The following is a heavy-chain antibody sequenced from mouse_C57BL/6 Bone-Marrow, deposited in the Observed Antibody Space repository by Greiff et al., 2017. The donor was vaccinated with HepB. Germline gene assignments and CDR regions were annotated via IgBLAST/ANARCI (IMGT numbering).Heavy chain of an antibody. J-gene: IGHJ2*01. CDR1: GYTFTTYP. Sequence: QVQLQQSGAELVKPGASVKMSCKASGYTFTTYPIEWMKQNHGKSLEWIGNFHPYNDDTKYNEKFKGKATLTVEKSSSTVYMQLSSLTSEDSAVYYCATGYYDPFFDYWGQGTTLTVSS. V-gene: IGHV1-47*01. D-gene: IGHD2-4*01. CDR3: ATGYYDPFFDY. CDR2: FHPYNDDT.